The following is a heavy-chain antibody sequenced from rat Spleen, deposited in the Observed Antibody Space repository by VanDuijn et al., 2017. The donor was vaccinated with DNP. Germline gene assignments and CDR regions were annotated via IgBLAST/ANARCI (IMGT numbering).Heavy chain of an antibody. CDR3: ARGRWFAY. D-gene: IGHD1-11*01. V-gene: IGHV5-22*01. CDR1: GFTFSNYY. Sequence: EVQLVESGGGLVQPGRSLKLSCAASGFTFSNYYMAWVRQAPTKGLEWVAYISYDGGITNYGDSVKGRFTISRDDAKTTLYLQMDSLGSEDTATYYCARGRWFAYWGQGTLVTVSS. J-gene: IGHJ3*01. CDR2: ISYDGGIT.